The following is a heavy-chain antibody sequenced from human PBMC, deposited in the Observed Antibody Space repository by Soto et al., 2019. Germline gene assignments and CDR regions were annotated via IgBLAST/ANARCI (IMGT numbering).Heavy chain of an antibody. CDR2: ISTFNGKT. Sequence: QIQLVQSGGDVKTPGASVKVSCTTSRYTFTSHGIAWVRQAPGQGLEWMGWISTFNGKTDYAQKFQGRVTMTADTITSNVHMEPRSLRSDDTAVYHCAGPLTEGATFREDAFDLWGPGTKVTVSS. CDR1: RYTFTSHG. D-gene: IGHD3-9*01. J-gene: IGHJ3*01. CDR3: AGPLTEGATFREDAFDL. V-gene: IGHV1-18*01.